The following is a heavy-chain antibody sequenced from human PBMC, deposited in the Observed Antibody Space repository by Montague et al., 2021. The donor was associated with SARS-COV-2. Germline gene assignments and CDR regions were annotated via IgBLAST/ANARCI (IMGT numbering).Heavy chain of an antibody. V-gene: IGHV4-34*01. D-gene: IGHD1-26*01. CDR3: ARKGSGRSDLAY. J-gene: IGHJ4*02. Sequence: SETLSLTCAISGGSFSNYYWSWIRQPPGKGLERIGEVNQSGTTIYNPSLKSRVSMSVDKSWNQFSLRLTSVTAADTAIYYCARKGSGRSDLAYWGQGTLVTVSS. CDR2: VNQSGTT. CDR1: GGSFSNYY.